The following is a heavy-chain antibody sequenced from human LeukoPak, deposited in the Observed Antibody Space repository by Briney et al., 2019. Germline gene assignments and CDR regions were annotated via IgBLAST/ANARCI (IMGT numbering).Heavy chain of an antibody. Sequence: GGSLRLSCAGSGFTFSNYWMSWARQAPGKGLEWVAIIYQDGSGQSYVDSVKGRFTISRDHARNSLYLQMNSLRPDDTALYYCAKVGNLGSYYTYYMDVWGKGTTVTVSS. D-gene: IGHD3-10*01. CDR3: AKVGNLGSYYTYYMDV. J-gene: IGHJ6*03. V-gene: IGHV3-7*03. CDR1: GFTFSNYW. CDR2: IYQDGSGQ.